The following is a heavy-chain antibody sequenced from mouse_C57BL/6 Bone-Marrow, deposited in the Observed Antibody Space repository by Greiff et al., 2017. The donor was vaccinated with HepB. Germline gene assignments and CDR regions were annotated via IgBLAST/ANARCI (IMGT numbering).Heavy chain of an antibody. CDR1: GYTFTSYG. CDR3: ARSIYYYGSSFSWFAY. Sequence: VQLQQSGAELARPGASVKLSCKASGYTFTSYGISWVKQRTGQGLEWIGEIYPRSGNTYYNEKFNGKATLTADKSSSTAYMELRSLTSEDSAVYYCARSIYYYGSSFSWFAYWGQGTLVTVSA. J-gene: IGHJ3*01. V-gene: IGHV1-81*01. D-gene: IGHD1-1*01. CDR2: IYPRSGNT.